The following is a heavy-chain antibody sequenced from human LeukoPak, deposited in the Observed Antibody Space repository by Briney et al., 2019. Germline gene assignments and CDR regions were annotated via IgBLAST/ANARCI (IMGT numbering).Heavy chain of an antibody. CDR3: ARDVPADYDSSGYYAH. J-gene: IGHJ4*02. CDR1: GGSIGSYY. CDR2: IYYTGST. V-gene: IGHV4-59*12. Sequence: LETLSLTCTVSGGSIGSYYWSWIRQPPGMGLEWIGYIYYTGSTNYNPSLKSRVTISVDTSKNQFSLKLSSVTAADTAVYYCARDVPADYDSSGYYAHWGQGTLVTVSS. D-gene: IGHD3-22*01.